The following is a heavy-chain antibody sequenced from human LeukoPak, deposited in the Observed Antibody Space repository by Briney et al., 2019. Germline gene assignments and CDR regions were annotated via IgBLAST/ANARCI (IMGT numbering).Heavy chain of an antibody. Sequence: ASVKVSCKASGYTFTSYDINWVRQATGQGLEWMGWMNPNSGNTGYAQKFQGRITITRNTSISTVYMELNSLKSEDTAIYYCARLRSGGTGIYWFDPWGQGTLVTVSS. D-gene: IGHD3-10*01. CDR1: GYTFTSYD. V-gene: IGHV1-8*03. CDR3: ARLRSGGTGIYWFDP. J-gene: IGHJ5*02. CDR2: MNPNSGNT.